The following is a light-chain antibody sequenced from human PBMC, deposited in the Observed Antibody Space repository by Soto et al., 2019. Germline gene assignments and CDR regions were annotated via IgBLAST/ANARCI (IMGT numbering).Light chain of an antibody. Sequence: DIHMTQSPSSLSASVLDVVTGAFLASQSISSYLNWYQQKPGKAPKLLIYAASSLQSGVPSRFSGSGSGTDFTLTISSLQPEDFATYYCQQSYSTPPTFGQGTKVDIK. V-gene: IGKV1-39*01. CDR2: AAS. J-gene: IGKJ1*01. CDR1: QSISSY. CDR3: QQSYSTPPT.